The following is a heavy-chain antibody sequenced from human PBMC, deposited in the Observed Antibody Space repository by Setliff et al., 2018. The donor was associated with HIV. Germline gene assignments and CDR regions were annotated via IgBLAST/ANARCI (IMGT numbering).Heavy chain of an antibody. CDR2: INPKSGGT. Sequence: ASVKVSCKASGYTFTTYHIHWVRQAPGKGLEWMGWINPKSGGTHYGQKLQGRVTMTRDMSISTAYMELNRLRSEDTAVYFCARATLDLYPDDARGFDPWAQGPLVTVSS. D-gene: IGHD1-1*01. J-gene: IGHJ5*02. CDR1: GYTFTTYH. CDR3: ARATLDLYPDDARGFDP. V-gene: IGHV1-2*02.